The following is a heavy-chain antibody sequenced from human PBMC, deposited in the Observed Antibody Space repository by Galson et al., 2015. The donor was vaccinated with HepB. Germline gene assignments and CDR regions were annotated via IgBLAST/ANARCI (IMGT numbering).Heavy chain of an antibody. CDR3: ASPRGGDDAFDI. CDR1: GYTFTGYY. J-gene: IGHJ3*02. V-gene: IGHV1-2*02. CDR2: INPNSGGT. D-gene: IGHD2-15*01. Sequence: SVKVSCKASGYTFTGYYMHWVRQAPGQGLEWMGWINPNSGGTNYAQKFQGRVTMTRDTSISTTYMELSRLRSDDTAVYYCASPRGGDDAFDIWGQGTMVTVSS.